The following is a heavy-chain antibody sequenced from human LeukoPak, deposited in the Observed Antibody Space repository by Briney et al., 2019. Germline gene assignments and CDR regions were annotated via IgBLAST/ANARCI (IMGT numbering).Heavy chain of an antibody. CDR3: AREEDDGYYYYMDV. J-gene: IGHJ6*03. CDR2: VYSGGST. Sequence: GGSLRLSCAASGFTFSSYWMSWVRQAPGKGLEWVSVVYSGGSTYYADSVKGRFTISRDNSKNSLYLQMNSLRAEDTAVYYCAREEDDGYYYYMDVWGKGTTVTVSS. D-gene: IGHD1-1*01. CDR1: GFTFSSYW. V-gene: IGHV3-66*01.